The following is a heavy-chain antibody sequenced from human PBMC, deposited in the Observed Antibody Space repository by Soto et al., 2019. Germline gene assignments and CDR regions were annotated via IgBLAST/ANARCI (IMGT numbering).Heavy chain of an antibody. CDR3: ARGLRGYNYYFDY. CDR1: GGSISDFY. V-gene: IGHV4-59*01. D-gene: IGHD5-18*01. CDR2: IYYSGST. J-gene: IGHJ4*02. Sequence: PSETLSLTCTVSGGSISDFYWSWIRQPPGKGLEWIGYIYYSGSTNYNPSLKSRVTISVDTSKNQFSLKLSSVTAADTAVYYCARGLRGYNYYFDYWGQGTLVTVSS.